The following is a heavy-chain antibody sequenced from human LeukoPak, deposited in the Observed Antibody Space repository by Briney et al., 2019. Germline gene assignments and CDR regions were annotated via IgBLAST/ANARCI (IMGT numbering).Heavy chain of an antibody. CDR2: INQDGSDK. D-gene: IGHD2-2*02. CDR3: ARGGYTFEI. V-gene: IGHV3-7*01. J-gene: IGHJ3*02. CDR1: GFSFSTYW. Sequence: GGSLRLSCAASGFSFSTYWMSWVRQAPGKGLEWVANINQDGSDKNYLDSVKGRFTISRDNARNSLYLQMNSLGAEDTAVFYCARGGYTFEIWGQGTMVTVSS.